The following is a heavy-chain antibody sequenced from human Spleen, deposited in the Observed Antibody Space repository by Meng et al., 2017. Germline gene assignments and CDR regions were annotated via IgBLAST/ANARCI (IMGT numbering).Heavy chain of an antibody. CDR3: ARDRGILRTLDAFDI. D-gene: IGHD2-15*01. J-gene: IGHJ3*02. CDR2: INTKTGKT. Sequence: ASVKVSCKASGYTFTSYYMHWVRQAPGQGLEGMGRINTKTGKTYYGQNFQGRVTLTRDTSISTAYMELSTLTSDDTAVYYCARDRGILRTLDAFDIWGQGTMVTVSS. V-gene: IGHV1-2*06. CDR1: GYTFTSYY.